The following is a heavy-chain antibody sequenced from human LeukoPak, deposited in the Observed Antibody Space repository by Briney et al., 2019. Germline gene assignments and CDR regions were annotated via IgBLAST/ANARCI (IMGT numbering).Heavy chain of an antibody. Sequence: GGSLRLSCAASGFTFNSHWMHWVRQAPGKGLVWVSRINSDGSTTNYADSVKGRFTISRDNVKNTLYLQMNSLRAEDTAVYYCARGVLALGYRGQGSLVTVSS. J-gene: IGHJ4*02. CDR2: INSDGSTT. D-gene: IGHD7-27*01. CDR1: GFTFNSHW. V-gene: IGHV3-74*01. CDR3: ARGVLALGY.